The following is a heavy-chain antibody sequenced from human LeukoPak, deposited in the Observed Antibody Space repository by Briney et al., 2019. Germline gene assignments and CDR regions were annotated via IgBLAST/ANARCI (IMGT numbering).Heavy chain of an antibody. D-gene: IGHD3-22*01. CDR2: ISSSSSYI. CDR1: GFAFSDYS. V-gene: IGHV3-21*01. J-gene: IGHJ4*02. Sequence: GGSLRLSCAASGFAFSDYSMNWVRQAPGKGLEWVSSISSSSSYIYYADSVKGRFTISRDNAKNSLYLQMNSLRAEDTAVYYCARNEENYYDSSGYYYYWGQGTLVTVSS. CDR3: ARNEENYYDSSGYYYY.